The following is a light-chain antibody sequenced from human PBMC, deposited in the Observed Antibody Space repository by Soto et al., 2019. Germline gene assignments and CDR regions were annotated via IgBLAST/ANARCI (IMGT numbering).Light chain of an antibody. Sequence: IVMTQSPATLSVSPGEKATLSCRASQTVYNNLAWYQQKPGQAPRLLVYFASTRAAGIPARFSGSGSGTEFSLTISSLQSEDFALYYCQQYTAWPLTFGGGTKVENK. J-gene: IGKJ4*01. CDR2: FAS. V-gene: IGKV3-15*01. CDR1: QTVYNN. CDR3: QQYTAWPLT.